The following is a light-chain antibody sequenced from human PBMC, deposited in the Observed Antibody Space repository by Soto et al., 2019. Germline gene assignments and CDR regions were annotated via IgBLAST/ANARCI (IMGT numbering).Light chain of an antibody. CDR2: DVS. Sequence: QSVLTQPASVSGSPGQSITISCTGTSSDVGGYNFVSWYQQHPGKVPKLMIYDVSNRPSGVSNRFSGSKSCNTASLTISGLQADDEADYYCSSYPSSSTPYVFGTGTKLTVL. CDR1: SSDVGGYNF. V-gene: IGLV2-14*01. J-gene: IGLJ1*01. CDR3: SSYPSSSTPYV.